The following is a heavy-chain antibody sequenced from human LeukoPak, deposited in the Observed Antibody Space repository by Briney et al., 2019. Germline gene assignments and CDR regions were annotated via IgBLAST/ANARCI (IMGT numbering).Heavy chain of an antibody. Sequence: GGSLRLSCAASGFTFSSYSMNWVRQAPGKGLEWVSSISSSSSYIYYADSVKGRFTISRDNAKNSLYLQMNSLRAEDTAVYYCARDLGTYYDILTGDYFDYWGQGTLVTASS. CDR3: ARDLGTYYDILTGDYFDY. J-gene: IGHJ4*02. D-gene: IGHD3-9*01. CDR1: GFTFSSYS. CDR2: ISSSSSYI. V-gene: IGHV3-21*01.